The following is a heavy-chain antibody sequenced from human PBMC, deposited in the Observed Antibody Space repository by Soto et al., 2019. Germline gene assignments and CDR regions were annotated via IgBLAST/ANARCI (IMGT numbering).Heavy chain of an antibody. CDR2: IYYSGST. CDR1: GGSISSSSYY. Sequence: PSATLSLTCTVSGGSISSSSYYWGWIRQPPGKGLGWIGSIYYSGSTYYNPSLKSRVTISVDTSKNQFSLKLSSVTAADTAVYYCARRLCGFSYAYYFDYWGQGTLVTVS. J-gene: IGHJ4*02. CDR3: ARRLCGFSYAYYFDY. D-gene: IGHD2-2*01. V-gene: IGHV4-39*01.